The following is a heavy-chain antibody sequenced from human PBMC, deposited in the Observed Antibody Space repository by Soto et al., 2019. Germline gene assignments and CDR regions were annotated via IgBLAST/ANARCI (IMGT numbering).Heavy chain of an antibody. Sequence: SVTLCLRWGVSRGNSVNSNWCSCIKKTPGKGLEWIGEIYHSGSNNYNPSLKSRVTLSVDKSKNQFSRKLSSVTAADTAVYYCAREIVNGKDDGWFDSWGQGTLVTGSS. CDR1: RGNSVNSNW. J-gene: IGHJ5*01. CDR3: AREIVNGKDDGWFDS. D-gene: IGHD3-16*02. V-gene: IGHV4-4*02. CDR2: IYHSGSN.